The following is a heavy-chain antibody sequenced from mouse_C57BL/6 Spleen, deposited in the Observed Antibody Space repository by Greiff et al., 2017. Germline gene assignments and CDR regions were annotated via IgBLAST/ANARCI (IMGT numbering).Heavy chain of an antibody. CDR3: ARDGDYGSSPYAMDY. Sequence: DVMLVESGGGLVKPGGSLKLSCAASGFTFSSYAMSWVRQTPEKRLEWVATISDGGSYTYYPDNVKGRFTISRDNAKNNLYLQMSHLKSEDTAMYYCARDGDYGSSPYAMDYWGQGTSVTVSS. V-gene: IGHV5-4*01. D-gene: IGHD1-1*01. CDR2: ISDGGSYT. J-gene: IGHJ4*01. CDR1: GFTFSSYA.